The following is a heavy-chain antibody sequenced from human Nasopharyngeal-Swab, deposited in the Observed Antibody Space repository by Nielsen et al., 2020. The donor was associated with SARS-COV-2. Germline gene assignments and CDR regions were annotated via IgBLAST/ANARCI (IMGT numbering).Heavy chain of an antibody. Sequence: WIRQPPGKGLEWVSSISSSSSYIYYADSVKGRFTISRDNAKNSLYLQMNSLRAEDTAVYYCAREGRYFDWLLSGYLDYWGQGTLSPSPQ. CDR3: AREGRYFDWLLSGYLDY. CDR2: ISSSSSYI. J-gene: IGHJ4*02. V-gene: IGHV3-21*01. D-gene: IGHD3-9*01.